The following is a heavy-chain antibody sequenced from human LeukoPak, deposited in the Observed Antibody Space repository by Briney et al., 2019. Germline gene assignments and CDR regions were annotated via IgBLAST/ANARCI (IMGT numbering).Heavy chain of an antibody. D-gene: IGHD3-10*01. V-gene: IGHV1-2*02. CDR1: GYTFTDYY. CDR2: INPNSGGT. Sequence: ASGKVSCKASGYTFTDYYMHWVRQAPGQGLEWMGWINPNSGGTNYAQKFQGRVTMTRDTSISTAYMELSRLRSDDTAAYYCARAGITMVRGVIAHFDYWGQGTLVTVSS. CDR3: ARAGITMVRGVIAHFDY. J-gene: IGHJ4*02.